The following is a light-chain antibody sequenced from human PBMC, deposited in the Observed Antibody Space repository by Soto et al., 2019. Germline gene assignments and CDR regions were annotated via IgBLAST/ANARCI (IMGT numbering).Light chain of an antibody. CDR2: DVS. V-gene: IGLV2-14*01. J-gene: IGLJ1*01. Sequence: QSVLTQPASVSGSPGQSITISCTGTSSDVGGYNYVSWYQQHPGKAPKLMIYDVSNRPSGVSYRFSGSKSGNTASLTISGLQAEDEADFYCSSYTSTYTYVFGTGTKVTV. CDR3: SSYTSTYTYV. CDR1: SSDVGGYNY.